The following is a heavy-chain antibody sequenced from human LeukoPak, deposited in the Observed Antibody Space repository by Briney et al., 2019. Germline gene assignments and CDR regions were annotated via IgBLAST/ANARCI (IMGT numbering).Heavy chain of an antibody. D-gene: IGHD3-22*01. CDR1: GFTFSSYA. CDR2: ISGSGGST. Sequence: PGGSLRLSCAASGFTFSSYAMSWVRQAPGKGLEWVSAISGSGGSTYYADSVKGRFTISRDNSKNTLYLQMNSLRAEDTAVYYCAKSDSSGYLRPYFDYWGQGTLVTVSS. V-gene: IGHV3-23*01. CDR3: AKSDSSGYLRPYFDY. J-gene: IGHJ4*02.